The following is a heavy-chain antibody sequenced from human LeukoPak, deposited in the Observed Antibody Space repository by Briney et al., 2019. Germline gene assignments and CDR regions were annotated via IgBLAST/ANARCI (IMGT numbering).Heavy chain of an antibody. CDR2: ITASGTAM. CDR1: GFTLSSYS. Sequence: GGSLRLSCAASGFTLSSYSMNWVRQAPGKGPEWFSHITASGTAMFYADSVKGRFTISRDNAKNSLYLQMNSLRDEDTAVYYCASSGSYRFDYWGQGTLVTVSS. V-gene: IGHV3-48*02. J-gene: IGHJ4*02. D-gene: IGHD1-26*01. CDR3: ASSGSYRFDY.